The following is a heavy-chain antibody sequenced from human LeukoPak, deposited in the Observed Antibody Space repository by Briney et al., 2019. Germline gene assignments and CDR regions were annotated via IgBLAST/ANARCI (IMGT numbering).Heavy chain of an antibody. D-gene: IGHD3-22*01. J-gene: IGHJ4*02. CDR2: ISGSGGST. Sequence: GGSLRLSCAASGFTFSSYAMSWVRQAPGKGLEWVSAISGSGGSTYYADSVKGRFTNSRDNSKNTLYLQMNSLRAEDTAVYYCAKSHTSSGYFYWGQGTLVTVSS. V-gene: IGHV3-23*01. CDR3: AKSHTSSGYFY. CDR1: GFTFSSYA.